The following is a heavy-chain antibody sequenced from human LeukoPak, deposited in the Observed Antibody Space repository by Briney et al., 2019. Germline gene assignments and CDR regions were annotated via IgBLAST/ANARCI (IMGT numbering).Heavy chain of an antibody. CDR1: GGTFSSYA. D-gene: IGHD1-26*01. Sequence: GASVRVSCKASGGTFSSYAISWVRQAPGQGLEWMGRIIPIFGTANYAQKFQGRVTITTDESTSTAYMELSSLRSEDTAVYYCAISSGSYYGDDYWGQGTLVTVSS. CDR3: AISSGSYYGDDY. CDR2: IIPIFGTA. J-gene: IGHJ4*02. V-gene: IGHV1-69*05.